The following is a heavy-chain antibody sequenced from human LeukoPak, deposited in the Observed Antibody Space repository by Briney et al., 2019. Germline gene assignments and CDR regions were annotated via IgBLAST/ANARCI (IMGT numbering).Heavy chain of an antibody. CDR1: GFTFSSYA. CDR3: ARDESYYFDY. V-gene: IGHV3-30-3*01. Sequence: GGSLRLSCAASGFTFSSYAMHWVRQAPGKGLEWVAVISYDGSNKYYADSVKGRFTISRDNSKNTLYLQMNSLRAEDTAVYYCARDESYYFDYWGQGTLVTASS. CDR2: ISYDGSNK. J-gene: IGHJ4*02.